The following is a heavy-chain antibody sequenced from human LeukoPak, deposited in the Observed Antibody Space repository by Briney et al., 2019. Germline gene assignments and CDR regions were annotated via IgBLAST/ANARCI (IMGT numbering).Heavy chain of an antibody. D-gene: IGHD3-9*01. J-gene: IGHJ4*02. CDR2: ISAYNGNT. Sequence: ASVKVSCKASGYTFTSYGISWVRQAPGQGLEWMGWISAYNGNTNYAQKLQGRVTMTTDTSTSTAYMELRSLRSDDTAVYYCASDRPRGSYDILTGAYYFDYWGQGTLVTVSS. CDR1: GYTFTSYG. V-gene: IGHV1-18*01. CDR3: ASDRPRGSYDILTGAYYFDY.